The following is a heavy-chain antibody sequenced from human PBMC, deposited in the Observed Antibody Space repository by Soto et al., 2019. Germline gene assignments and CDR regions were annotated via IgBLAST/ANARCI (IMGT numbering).Heavy chain of an antibody. CDR2: ISYDGSNK. D-gene: IGHD3-22*01. CDR3: RKGSSGYYFNPHDAFDI. Sequence: QVQLVESGGGVVQPGRSLRLSCAASGFTFSSYGMHWVRQAPGKGLEWVAVISYDGSNKYYADSVKGRFTISRDNSKNTLYLQMNSLRAEDTAVYYCRKGSSGYYFNPHDAFDIWGQGTMVTVSS. V-gene: IGHV3-30*18. CDR1: GFTFSSYG. J-gene: IGHJ3*02.